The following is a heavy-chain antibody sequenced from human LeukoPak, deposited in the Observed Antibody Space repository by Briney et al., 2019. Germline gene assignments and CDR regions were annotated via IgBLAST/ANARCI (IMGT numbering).Heavy chain of an antibody. J-gene: IGHJ4*02. Sequence: EASVKVSCKASGGTFSSYAISWVRQAPGQGLEWMGGIIPIFGTANYAQKFQGRVTITADESTSTAYMELSSLRSEDTAVYYCANSPVSSVYYFDYWGQGTLVTVSS. CDR2: IIPIFGTA. CDR1: GGTFSSYA. D-gene: IGHD2-21*01. CDR3: ANSPVSSVYYFDY. V-gene: IGHV1-69*13.